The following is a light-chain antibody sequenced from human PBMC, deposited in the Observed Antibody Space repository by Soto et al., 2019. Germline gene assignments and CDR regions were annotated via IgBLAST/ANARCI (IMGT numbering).Light chain of an antibody. V-gene: IGLV4-69*01. CDR2: LDSDGSH. CDR3: QTWGTGSVL. CDR1: SGHSSSA. Sequence: QSVLTQSPSASASLGASVKLTCTLSSGHSSSAIAWHQQQPEKGPRYLMKLDSDGSHRKGDGIPDRFSGSSSGAERYLTISSLQSEDEADYYCQTWGTGSVLFGGGTKLTVL. J-gene: IGLJ2*01.